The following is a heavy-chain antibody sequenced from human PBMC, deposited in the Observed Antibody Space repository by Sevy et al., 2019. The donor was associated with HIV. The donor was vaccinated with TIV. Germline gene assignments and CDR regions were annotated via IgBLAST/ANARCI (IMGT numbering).Heavy chain of an antibody. CDR3: AKFLYDYSNYHYYDYGMDV. V-gene: IGHV3-23*01. CDR1: GFTFSSYA. CDR2: ISGSGGST. D-gene: IGHD4-4*01. J-gene: IGHJ6*02. Sequence: GGSLRLSCAASGFTFSSYAMSWVRQTPGKGLEWVSAISGSGGSTYYADSVKGRFTISRDNSKNTLYLQMNSLRAEDTAVYYCAKFLYDYSNYHYYDYGMDVWGQGTTVTVSS.